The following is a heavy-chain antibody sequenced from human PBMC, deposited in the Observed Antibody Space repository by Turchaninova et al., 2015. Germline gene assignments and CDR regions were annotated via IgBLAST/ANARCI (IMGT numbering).Heavy chain of an antibody. D-gene: IGHD6-25*01. Sequence: QVQLQQWGAGLLKPSETLSLPCAVYGGSFSGYYWSWLRQPPGKGLEWIGEINHRGSTNYNPSLKSRVTRSVETSKNQFSLKRGSVTAADTAVYNCARGGYSSAGPCDYWGEGTLVTVSS. CDR1: GGSFSGYY. CDR2: INHRGST. CDR3: ARGGYSSAGPCDY. V-gene: IGHV4-34*01. J-gene: IGHJ4*02.